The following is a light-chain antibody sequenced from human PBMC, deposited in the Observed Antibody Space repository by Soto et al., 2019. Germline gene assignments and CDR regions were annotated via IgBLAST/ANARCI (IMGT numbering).Light chain of an antibody. CDR3: QQYGSSPFT. J-gene: IGKJ5*01. V-gene: IGKV3-15*01. CDR1: QSVSSN. CDR2: GAS. Sequence: EIVMTQSPATLSVSPGERATLSCRASQSVSSNLAWYQQKPGQAPRLLIYGASTRATGIPARFSGSGSGTEFTLTISSLQSEDFAIYYCQQYGSSPFTFGQGTRWRL.